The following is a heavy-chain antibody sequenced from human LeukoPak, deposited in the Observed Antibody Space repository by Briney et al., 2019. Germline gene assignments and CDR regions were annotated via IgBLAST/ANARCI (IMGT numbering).Heavy chain of an antibody. V-gene: IGHV3-33*01. CDR3: AREARGYSNGDFDY. J-gene: IGHJ4*02. CDR1: GFTFSSYG. Sequence: PGGSLRLSCAASGFTFSSYGMHWVRQAPGKGLEWVAVIWYDGSNKYYADSVKGRFTISRDNSKNTLYLQMNSLRAEDTAVYYCAREARGYSNGDFDYWGQGTLVTVSS. D-gene: IGHD5-18*01. CDR2: IWYDGSNK.